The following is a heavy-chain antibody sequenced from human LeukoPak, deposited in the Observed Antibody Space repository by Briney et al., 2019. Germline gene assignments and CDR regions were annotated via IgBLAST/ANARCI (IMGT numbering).Heavy chain of an antibody. V-gene: IGHV6-1*01. CDR2: TYYRSKWYN. CDR3: ARAEGGGDGYNSDYWYFDL. J-gene: IGHJ2*01. CDR1: GDSVSSNSAA. Sequence: SQTLSLTCAISGDSVSSNSAAWNWIRQSPSRGLEWLGRTYYRSKWYNDYAVSVKSRITINPDTSKNQFSLQLNSVTPEDTAVYYCARAEGGGDGYNSDYWYFDLWGRGTLVTVSS. D-gene: IGHD5-24*01.